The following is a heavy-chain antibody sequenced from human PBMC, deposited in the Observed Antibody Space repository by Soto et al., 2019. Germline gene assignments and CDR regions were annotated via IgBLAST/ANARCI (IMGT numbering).Heavy chain of an antibody. D-gene: IGHD6-19*01. V-gene: IGHV4-38-2*02. J-gene: IGHJ3*02. CDR1: GYSISSGYY. CDR3: ARVGSDPPVAGGSHDAFDI. CDR2: IYHSGST. Sequence: SETLSLTCTVSGYSISSGYYWGWIRQPPGKGLEWIGSIYHSGSTYYNPSLKSRVTISVDTSKNQFSLKLSSVTAADTAVYYCARVGSDPPVAGGSHDAFDIWGQGTMVTVSS.